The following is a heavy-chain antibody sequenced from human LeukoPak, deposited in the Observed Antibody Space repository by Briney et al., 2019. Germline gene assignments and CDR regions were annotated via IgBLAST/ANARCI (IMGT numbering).Heavy chain of an antibody. D-gene: IGHD3-16*02. Sequence: SETLSLTCTVSGGSISSSSYYWGWIRQPPGKGLEWIGSIYYSGSTYYNPSLKSRDTISVDTSKNQFSLKLSSVTAADTAVYYCARHIGGGIEDMDVWGRGTKVTVSS. CDR2: IYYSGST. V-gene: IGHV4-39*07. CDR1: GGSISSSSYY. CDR3: ARHIGGGIEDMDV. J-gene: IGHJ6*03.